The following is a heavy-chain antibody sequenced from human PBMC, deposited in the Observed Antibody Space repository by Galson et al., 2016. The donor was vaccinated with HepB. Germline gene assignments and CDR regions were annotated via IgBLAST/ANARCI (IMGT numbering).Heavy chain of an antibody. Sequence: SLRLSCAASGFTFDSYGMHWVRQAPGKGLEWVAVISHGGSDKYYADSVKGRFTISRDNSKNTLYLHMNSLRPGDTAVYYCAKDLGGSGRSPGGDYWGQGTLVTVSS. V-gene: IGHV3-30*18. D-gene: IGHD6-25*01. CDR3: AKDLGGSGRSPGGDY. J-gene: IGHJ4*02. CDR2: ISHGGSDK. CDR1: GFTFDSYG.